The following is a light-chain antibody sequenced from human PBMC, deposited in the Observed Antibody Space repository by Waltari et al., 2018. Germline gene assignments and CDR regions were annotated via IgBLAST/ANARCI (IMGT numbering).Light chain of an antibody. Sequence: DMQMTQSPASLSASVGDRVTITCQPSQDVINYINWYQQKPGKAPQLLIYDVATLKTGVPSRFSGRQSGTYFTLTISGLQPEDVGTYFCQHSEAFGQGTTVDI. CDR2: DVA. CDR1: QDVINY. V-gene: IGKV1-33*01. CDR3: QHSEA. J-gene: IGKJ1*01.